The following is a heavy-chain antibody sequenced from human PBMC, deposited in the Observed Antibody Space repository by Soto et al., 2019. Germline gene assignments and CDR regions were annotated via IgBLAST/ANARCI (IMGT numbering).Heavy chain of an antibody. CDR2: IYYSGTT. V-gene: IGHV4-39*02. CDR1: GDSNSSSNYY. CDR3: ARSNSGYYKWFDP. D-gene: IGHD3-22*01. Sequence: HLQLQESGPGLVKPSETLSLTCTVSGDSNSSSNYYWGWIRQPPGKGLEWIANIYYSGTTYCNPSLKSRVAISVDTSKNHFSLKLSSVTAADTAIYYCARSNSGYYKWFDPWGQGTLVTVSS. J-gene: IGHJ5*02.